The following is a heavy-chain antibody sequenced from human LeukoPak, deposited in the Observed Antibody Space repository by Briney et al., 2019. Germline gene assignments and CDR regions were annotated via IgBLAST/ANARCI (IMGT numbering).Heavy chain of an antibody. Sequence: SSEILSLTCTVSGGSISSYYWSWIRQPPGKGLEWIGYIYYSGSTNYNPSLKSRVTISVDTSKNQFSLKLSSVTAADTAVYYCARIVGATFDYWGQGTLVTVSS. CDR1: GGSISSYY. CDR2: IYYSGST. CDR3: ARIVGATFDY. D-gene: IGHD1-26*01. J-gene: IGHJ4*02. V-gene: IGHV4-59*01.